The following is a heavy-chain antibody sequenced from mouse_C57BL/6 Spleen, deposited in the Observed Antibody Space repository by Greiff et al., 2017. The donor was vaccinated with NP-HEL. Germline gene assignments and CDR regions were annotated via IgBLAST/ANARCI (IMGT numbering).Heavy chain of an antibody. Sequence: VQLVESGAELARPGASVKLSCKASGYTFTSYGISWVKQRTGQGLEWIGEIYPRSGNTYYNEKFKGKATLTADKSSSTAYMELRSLTSEDSAVYFCARERAGGDYVDWYFDVWGTGTTVTVSS. J-gene: IGHJ1*03. CDR2: IYPRSGNT. D-gene: IGHD2-4*01. CDR3: ARERAGGDYVDWYFDV. CDR1: GYTFTSYG. V-gene: IGHV1-81*01.